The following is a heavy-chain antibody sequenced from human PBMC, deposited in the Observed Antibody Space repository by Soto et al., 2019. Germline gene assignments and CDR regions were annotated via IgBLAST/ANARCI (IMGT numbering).Heavy chain of an antibody. D-gene: IGHD6-13*01. Sequence: QVQLVQSGAEVKKPGSSVKVSCKASGGTFSSYTISWVRQAPGQGLEWMGRIIPILGIANYAQNFQGRVRITEDXXTXPXXSKLISLRTEDPAVYYCARESGYSSSEYYYYDLDGWSQGTTVTVSS. J-gene: IGHJ6*02. CDR3: ARESGYSSSEYYYYDLDG. CDR2: IIPILGIA. CDR1: GGTFSSYT. V-gene: IGHV1-69*08.